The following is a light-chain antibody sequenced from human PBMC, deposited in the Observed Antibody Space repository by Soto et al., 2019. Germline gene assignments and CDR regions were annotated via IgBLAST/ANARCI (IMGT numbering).Light chain of an antibody. CDR3: QPRSNWPT. CDR1: QSVSSY. Sequence: EIVLTQSPATLSLSPGERATLSCRASQSVSSYLAWYQQKPGQAPRLLIYDASNRATGIPARFSGSGSGTDFTITISSLEPEDFAVYYCQPRSNWPTFGGGTKVEIK. J-gene: IGKJ4*01. V-gene: IGKV3-11*01. CDR2: DAS.